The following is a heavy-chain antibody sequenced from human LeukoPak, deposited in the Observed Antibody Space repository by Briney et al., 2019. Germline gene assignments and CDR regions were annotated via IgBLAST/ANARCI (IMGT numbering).Heavy chain of an antibody. V-gene: IGHV3-48*03. D-gene: IGHD3-10*01. J-gene: IGHJ4*02. CDR1: GFTFSSYE. Sequence: GGSLRLSCAASGFTFSSYEMNWVRQAPGKGLEWLSYISSSGTTIKYADSVKGRFTISRDNAKNSLYLQVNSLRAEDTAVYYCAKEGLSGSYYDYWGQGTLVTVSS. CDR2: ISSSGTTI. CDR3: AKEGLSGSYYDY.